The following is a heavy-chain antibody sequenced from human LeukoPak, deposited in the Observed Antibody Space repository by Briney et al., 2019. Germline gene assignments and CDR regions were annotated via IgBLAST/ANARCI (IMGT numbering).Heavy chain of an antibody. Sequence: SETLSLTCAVSGYSISSGYYWGWIRQPPGKGLEWIGSIYHSGSTYYNPSLKSRVTISVDTSKNQFSLKLSSVTAADTAVYYCARERSSTFDYWGQETLVTVSS. J-gene: IGHJ4*02. V-gene: IGHV4-38-2*02. CDR2: IYHSGST. CDR3: ARERSSTFDY. D-gene: IGHD6-6*01. CDR1: GYSISSGYY.